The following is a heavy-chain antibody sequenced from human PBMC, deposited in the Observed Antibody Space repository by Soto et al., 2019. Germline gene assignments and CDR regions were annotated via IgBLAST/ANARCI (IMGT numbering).Heavy chain of an antibody. CDR2: IYYSGST. CDR3: ARRYGGNFDY. J-gene: IGHJ4*02. Sequence: SETLSLTCTVSGGSISSYYWSWIRQPPGKGLEWIGYIYYSGSTNYNPSLKSRVTMSVDTSKNQFSLKLSSVTAADTAVYYCARRYGGNFDYWXQGTLVTVSS. D-gene: IGHD1-26*01. CDR1: GGSISSYY. V-gene: IGHV4-59*01.